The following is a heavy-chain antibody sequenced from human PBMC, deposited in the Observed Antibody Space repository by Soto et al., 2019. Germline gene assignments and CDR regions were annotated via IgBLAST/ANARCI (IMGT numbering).Heavy chain of an antibody. J-gene: IGHJ5*02. Sequence: QVQLVQSGAEVKKPGSSVKVSCKASGGTFSSYAISWVRQAPGQGLEWMGGIIPIFGTANYAQKFQGRVTITADESTGTADRERSSLRSEDTAVYYCGRAPYRGYSGYDPPWGQGTLVTVSS. D-gene: IGHD5-12*01. CDR2: IIPIFGTA. CDR3: GRAPYRGYSGYDPP. CDR1: GGTFSSYA. V-gene: IGHV1-69*12.